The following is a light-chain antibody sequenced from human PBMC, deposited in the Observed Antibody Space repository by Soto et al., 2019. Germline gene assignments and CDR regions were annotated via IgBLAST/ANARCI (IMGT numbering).Light chain of an antibody. CDR3: QQRSNGPAYT. CDR1: QSVSSH. CDR2: DAS. J-gene: IGKJ2*01. V-gene: IGKV3-11*01. Sequence: EVVLTQSPATLSLSPGERAILSCRASQSVSSHLAWYQQKPGQAPRLLIYDASNRATGIPGRFSGSGSGTDFTLTISSLEPADFAVYYCQQRSNGPAYTFGQGTRLDIK.